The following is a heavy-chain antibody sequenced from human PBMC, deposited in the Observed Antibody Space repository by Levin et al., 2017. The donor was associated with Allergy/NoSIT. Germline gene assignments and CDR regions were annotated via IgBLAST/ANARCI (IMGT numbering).Heavy chain of an antibody. V-gene: IGHV1-18*01. CDR1: GYTFTSYG. D-gene: IGHD3-22*01. CDR2: ISAYNGNT. J-gene: IGHJ4*02. CDR3: ARGSSGSPMGLSFDY. Sequence: ASVKVSCKASGYTFTSYGISWVRQAPGQGLEWMGWISAYNGNTNYAQKLQGRVTMTTDTSTSTAYMELRSLRSDDTAVYYCARGSSGSPMGLSFDYWGQGTLVTVSS.